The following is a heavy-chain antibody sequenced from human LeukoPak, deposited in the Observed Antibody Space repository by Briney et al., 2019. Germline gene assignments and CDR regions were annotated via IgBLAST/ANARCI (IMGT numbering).Heavy chain of an antibody. D-gene: IGHD2-2*01. CDR2: INRNGNT. CDR1: DEPFSGYY. J-gene: IGHJ4*02. CDR3: AREFSRVLSG. Sequence: SETLSLTCAISDEPFSGYYWGWIRQPPGKGLELIGEINRNGNTDYNPSLKSRVSMSIDTSKNQFSLKLISVTAADTAVYYCAREFSRVLSGWGQGTLVTVSS. V-gene: IGHV4-34*01.